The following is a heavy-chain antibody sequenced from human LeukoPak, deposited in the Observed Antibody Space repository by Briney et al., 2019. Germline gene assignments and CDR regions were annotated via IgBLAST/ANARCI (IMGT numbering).Heavy chain of an antibody. V-gene: IGHV3-73*01. Sequence: PGGSLKLSCAASGFTFSGSAMHWVRQACGKGLEWVGRIRSKANSYATAYAASVKGRFTISRDDSKNTAYLQMNSLKTEDTAVYYCTCAAASDYWGQGTLVTVSS. J-gene: IGHJ4*02. D-gene: IGHD6-25*01. CDR2: IRSKANSYAT. CDR1: GFTFSGSA. CDR3: TCAAASDY.